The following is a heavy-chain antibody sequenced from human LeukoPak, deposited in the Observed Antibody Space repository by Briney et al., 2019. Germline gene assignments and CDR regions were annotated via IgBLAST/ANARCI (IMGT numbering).Heavy chain of an antibody. J-gene: IGHJ4*02. CDR2: IFYSGTT. D-gene: IGHD5-18*01. V-gene: IGHV4-59*08. CDR3: AAAKYSYVDY. CDR1: GGSSSSYY. Sequence: SETLSLTCTVSGGSSSSYYWSWIRQSPGKGLEWIGNIFYSGTTSYNPSLKSRATISIDTTKNQFSLNLSSVTAADTAVYYCAAAKYSYVDYWGQGTLVTVSS.